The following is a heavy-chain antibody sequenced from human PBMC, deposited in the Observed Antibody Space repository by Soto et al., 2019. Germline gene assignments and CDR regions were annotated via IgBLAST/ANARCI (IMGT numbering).Heavy chain of an antibody. J-gene: IGHJ5*02. CDR3: ARADSSSWYVWFDP. CDR2: IYYGGST. D-gene: IGHD6-13*01. V-gene: IGHV4-59*01. Sequence: PSETLSLTCTVSGGSISSYYWSWIRQPPGKGLERIGYIYYGGSTNYNPSLKSRVTISVDTSKNQFSLKLSSVTAADTAVYYCARADSSSWYVWFDPWGQGTLVTVSS. CDR1: GGSISSYY.